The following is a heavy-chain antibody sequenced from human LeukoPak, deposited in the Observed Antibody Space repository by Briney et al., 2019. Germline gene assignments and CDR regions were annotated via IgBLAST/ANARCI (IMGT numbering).Heavy chain of an antibody. CDR2: IYYSGST. V-gene: IGHV4-31*03. Sequence: SSETLSLTCTVSGVSISSADYYWSWIRQHPGKGLEWIGYIYYSGSTYYNPSLKSRVTISVDTSKNQFSLKLSSVTAADTAVYYCARVLRSSGSPDYWGQGTLVTVSS. CDR1: GVSISSADYY. J-gene: IGHJ4*02. D-gene: IGHD3-22*01. CDR3: ARVLRSSGSPDY.